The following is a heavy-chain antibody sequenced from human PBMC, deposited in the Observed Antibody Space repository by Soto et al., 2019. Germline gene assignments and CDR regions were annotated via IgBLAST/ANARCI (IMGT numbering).Heavy chain of an antibody. Sequence: GGSLRLSCAASGFTFSDYYLSWIRQAPGKGQEWVPYNSSSGSTIYYADSVQGRFTISRDNAKNSLYLQMNSLRAEDTAVYYCASQFPIVARTNNYPGTVPAASNPYYYYYGMDVWGQGTTVTVSS. V-gene: IGHV3-11*01. CDR1: GFTFSDYY. CDR3: ASQFPIVARTNNYPGTVPAASNPYYYYYGMDV. D-gene: IGHD2-2*01. J-gene: IGHJ6*02. CDR2: NSSSGSTI.